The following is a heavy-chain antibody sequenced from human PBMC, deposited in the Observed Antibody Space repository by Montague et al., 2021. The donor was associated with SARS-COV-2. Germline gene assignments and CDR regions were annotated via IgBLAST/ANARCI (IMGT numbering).Heavy chain of an antibody. Sequence: PALVKPTQTLTLTCTFSGFSHSTSGMCVSWIRQPPGKALEWLALIDWDDDKYYSTSLKTRLTISQDTSKNQVVLTMTNMDPVDTATYYCARIWGATRGDAFDIWGQGTMVTVSS. V-gene: IGHV2-70*01. D-gene: IGHD1-26*01. CDR2: IDWDDDK. CDR3: ARIWGATRGDAFDI. CDR1: GFSHSTSGMC. J-gene: IGHJ3*02.